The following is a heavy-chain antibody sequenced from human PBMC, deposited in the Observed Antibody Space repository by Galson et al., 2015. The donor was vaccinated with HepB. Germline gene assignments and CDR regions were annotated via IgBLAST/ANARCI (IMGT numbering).Heavy chain of an antibody. D-gene: IGHD6-19*01. CDR1: GFTFSSYA. J-gene: IGHJ4*02. V-gene: IGHV3-23*01. CDR2: ISGSGGST. Sequence: SLRLSCAASGFTFSSYAMSWVRQAPGKGLEWVSAISGSGGSTYYADSVKGRFTISRDNSKNTLYLQMNSLRAEDTAVYYCAKLWTFGEQWLAPFDYWGQGTLVTVSS. CDR3: AKLWTFGEQWLAPFDY.